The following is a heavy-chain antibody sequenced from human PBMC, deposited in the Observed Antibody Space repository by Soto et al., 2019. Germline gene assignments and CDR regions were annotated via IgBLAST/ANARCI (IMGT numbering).Heavy chain of an antibody. J-gene: IGHJ4*02. CDR1: GYTFTSYG. CDR2: ISAYNGNT. Sequence: ASVKVSCKASGYTFTSYGISWVRQAPGQGLEWMGWISAYNGNTNYAQKLQGRVTMTTDTSTSTAYMELRSLRSDDKAVYYGARTPSGLWFGEYYFDYWGQGTLVTVSS. CDR3: ARTPSGLWFGEYYFDY. V-gene: IGHV1-18*01. D-gene: IGHD3-10*01.